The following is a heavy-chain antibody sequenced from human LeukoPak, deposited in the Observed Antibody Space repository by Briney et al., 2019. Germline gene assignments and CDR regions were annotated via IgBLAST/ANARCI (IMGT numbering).Heavy chain of an antibody. CDR2: INHSGST. Sequence: KTSETLSLPCAVYGGSFSGYYWSWIRQPPGKGLEWIGEINHSGSTNYNPSLKSRVTISVDTSKNQFSLKLSSVTAADTAVYYCARSEYYYDSSGSIDYWGQGTLVTVSS. CDR3: ARSEYYYDSSGSIDY. J-gene: IGHJ4*02. D-gene: IGHD3-22*01. V-gene: IGHV4-34*01. CDR1: GGSFSGYY.